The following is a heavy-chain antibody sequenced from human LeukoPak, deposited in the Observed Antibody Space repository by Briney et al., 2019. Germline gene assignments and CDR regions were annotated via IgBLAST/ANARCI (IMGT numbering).Heavy chain of an antibody. Sequence: SETLSLTCTVSGGSISSYYWSWIRQPPGKGLEWIGYIYYSGSTSYNPSLKSRVTISVDTSKNQFSLKLSSVTAADTAVYYCARDRGRDGYNYRLDYWGQGTLVTVSS. V-gene: IGHV4-59*01. CDR2: IYYSGST. D-gene: IGHD5-24*01. CDR3: ARDRGRDGYNYRLDY. CDR1: GGSISSYY. J-gene: IGHJ4*02.